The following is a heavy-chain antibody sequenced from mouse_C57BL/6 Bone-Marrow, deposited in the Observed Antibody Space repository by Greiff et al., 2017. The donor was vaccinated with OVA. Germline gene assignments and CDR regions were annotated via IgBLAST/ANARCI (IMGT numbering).Heavy chain of an antibody. CDR1: GFTFSSYA. Sequence: EVKVEESGGGLVKPGGSLKLSCAASGFTFSSYAMSWVRQTPEKRLEWVATISDGGSYTYYPDNVKGRFTISRDNAKNNLYLQMSHLKSEDTAMYYCARALYGSSPSYWYFDVWGTGTTVTVSS. J-gene: IGHJ1*03. CDR3: ARALYGSSPSYWYFDV. V-gene: IGHV5-4*03. D-gene: IGHD1-1*01. CDR2: ISDGGSYT.